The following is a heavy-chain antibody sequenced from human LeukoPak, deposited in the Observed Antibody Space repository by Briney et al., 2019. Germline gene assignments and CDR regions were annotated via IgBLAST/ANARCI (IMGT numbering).Heavy chain of an antibody. CDR2: TSYDGSYE. V-gene: IGHV3-30*03. CDR3: ARGIHYTSSKPGWPFDI. D-gene: IGHD6-6*01. CDR1: GFTFSSYG. J-gene: IGHJ3*02. Sequence: GGSPRFSCAASGFTFSSYGMHWVRQAPGKGPEWVAFTSYDGSYEYYADSVKGRFTISRDNSKSTLYLQMSSLRPDDTAVYSCARGIHYTSSKPGWPFDIWGQGTVVTVSS.